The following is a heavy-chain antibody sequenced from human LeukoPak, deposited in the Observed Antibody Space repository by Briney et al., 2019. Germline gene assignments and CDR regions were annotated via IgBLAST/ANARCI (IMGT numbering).Heavy chain of an antibody. Sequence: ASVKVSCKASGYTFTSYGISWVRQAPGQGLEWMGWISAYNGNTNYAQKVQGRVTMTTDISTSTAYMELSSLRSEDTAVYYCARGAWYYDSSGYYNWFDPWGQGTLVTVSS. CDR2: ISAYNGNT. CDR1: GYTFTSYG. CDR3: ARGAWYYDSSGYYNWFDP. J-gene: IGHJ5*02. V-gene: IGHV1-18*01. D-gene: IGHD3-22*01.